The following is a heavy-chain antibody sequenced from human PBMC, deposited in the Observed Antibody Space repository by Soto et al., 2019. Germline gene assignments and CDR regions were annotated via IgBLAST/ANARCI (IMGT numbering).Heavy chain of an antibody. CDR2: IPYDGSNK. CDR1: GFTFSNYA. D-gene: IGHD6-19*01. J-gene: IGHJ4*02. CDR3: ARDRAGDY. V-gene: IGHV3-30-3*01. Sequence: QVQLVESGGGVVQPGRSLRLSCAASGFTFSNYAMHWVRQAPGKGLEWVAVIPYDGSNKYYADSVKGRFTISRDNSKNTLYLQMNSLRAEDTAVYYCARDRAGDYWGQGTLVTVSS.